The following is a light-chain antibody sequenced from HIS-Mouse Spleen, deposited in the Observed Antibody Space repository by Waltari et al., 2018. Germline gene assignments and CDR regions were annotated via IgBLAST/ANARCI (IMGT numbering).Light chain of an antibody. CDR1: SSDVGSYNL. J-gene: IGLJ3*02. CDR2: EGS. CDR3: CSYAGSSTLV. V-gene: IGLV2-23*01. Sequence: QSALTQPASVSGSPGQSITISCTGTSSDVGSYNLVSWYQQHPGKPPKLMIYEGSKRPSGVSNRFSGSKSGNTASLTISGLQAEDEADYYCCSYAGSSTLVFGGGTK.